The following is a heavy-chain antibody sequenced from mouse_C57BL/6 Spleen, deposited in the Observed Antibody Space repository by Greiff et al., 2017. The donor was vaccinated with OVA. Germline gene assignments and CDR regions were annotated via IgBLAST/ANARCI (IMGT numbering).Heavy chain of an antibody. V-gene: IGHV3-6*01. CDR1: GYSITSGYY. CDR3: AREGIYYGYDVRFAY. D-gene: IGHD2-2*01. Sequence: EVQLQQSGPGLVKPSQSLSLTCSVTGYSITSGYYWNWIRQFPGNKLEWMGYISYDGSNNYNPSLKNRISITRDTSKNQFFLKLNSVTTEDTATYYCAREGIYYGYDVRFAYWGQGTLVTVSA. J-gene: IGHJ3*01. CDR2: ISYDGSN.